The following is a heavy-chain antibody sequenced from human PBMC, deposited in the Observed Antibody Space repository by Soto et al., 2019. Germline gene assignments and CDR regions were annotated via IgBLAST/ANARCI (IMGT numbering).Heavy chain of an antibody. Sequence: SETLSLTCTVSADSFRGAEYYWSWIRQPLGKGPEWIGYTYYNGDTKYNPALRSRVTMSGDTSKNQFSLRLSSVTAADTAVYFCGRGPAYIDGWRTFDLWGRGILVTVSS. CDR1: ADSFRGAEYY. D-gene: IGHD6-19*01. J-gene: IGHJ4*02. CDR3: GRGPAYIDGWRTFDL. CDR2: TYYNGDT. V-gene: IGHV4-61*08.